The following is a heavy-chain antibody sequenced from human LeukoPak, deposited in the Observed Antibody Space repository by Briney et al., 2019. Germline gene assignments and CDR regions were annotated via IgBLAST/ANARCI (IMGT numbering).Heavy chain of an antibody. J-gene: IGHJ5*02. CDR1: GRTFTNDE. CDR3: AREGQYYYDSSGPNNWFDP. V-gene: IGHV1-8*01. Sequence: ASVKVSCKASGRTFTNDEIHWVRQATGQGLEWMRWMNPSSGNTGYAQKFQGRLTMTRNTSISTAYMDLSSLRSDDTAVYYCAREGQYYYDSSGPNNWFDPWGQGTLVTVSS. CDR2: MNPSSGNT. D-gene: IGHD3-22*01.